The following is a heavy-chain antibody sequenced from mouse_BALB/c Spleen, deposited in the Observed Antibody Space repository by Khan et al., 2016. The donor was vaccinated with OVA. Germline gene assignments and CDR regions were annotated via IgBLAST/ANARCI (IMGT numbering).Heavy chain of an antibody. V-gene: IGHV5-6-4*01. CDR2: ITSGGSYT. Sequence: EVELVESGGGLVKPGGSLKLSCAASGFAFSSYSMSWVRQTPEKRLEWVATITSGGSYTYYPDSVKGRFTISRDNAKNTLYLKMSSLMSEDTAMYYCTIDSNYYGSSFYFDYWGQGTTLTVSS. D-gene: IGHD1-1*01. J-gene: IGHJ2*01. CDR3: TIDSNYYGSSFYFDY. CDR1: GFAFSSYS.